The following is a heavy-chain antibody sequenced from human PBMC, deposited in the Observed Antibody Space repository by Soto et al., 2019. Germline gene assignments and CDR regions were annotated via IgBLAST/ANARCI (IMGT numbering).Heavy chain of an antibody. CDR1: GFTFSSYG. CDR2: ISYDGSNK. CDR3: ANSGDSLPYYFDY. Sequence: PGGSLRLSCAASGFTFSSYGMHWVRQAPGKGLEWVAVISYDGSNKYYADSVKGRFTISRDNSKNTLYLQMNSLRAEDTAVYYCANSGDSLPYYFDYWGQGTLVTVSS. V-gene: IGHV3-30*18. D-gene: IGHD3-10*01. J-gene: IGHJ4*02.